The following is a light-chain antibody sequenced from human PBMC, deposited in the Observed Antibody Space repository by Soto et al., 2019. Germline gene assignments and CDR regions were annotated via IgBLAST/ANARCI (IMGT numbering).Light chain of an antibody. J-gene: IGLJ1*01. CDR3: GSFTTTTTLYV. CDR1: SSDIGGYNF. Sequence: QSVLTQPASVSGSPGQSITISCTGTSSDIGGYNFVSWYQQHPGKAPKLILFEVSNRPSGVSNRFSGSKSGNTASLTISGLQAEDEADYYCGSFTTTTTLYVFGTGTKV. CDR2: EVS. V-gene: IGLV2-14*01.